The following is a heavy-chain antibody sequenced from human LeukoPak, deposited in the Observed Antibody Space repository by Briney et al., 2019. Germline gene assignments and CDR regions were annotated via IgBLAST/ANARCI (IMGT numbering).Heavy chain of an antibody. CDR1: GGSFSGYY. CDR2: INHSGST. Sequence: SETLSLTCAVYGGSFSGYYWSWIRQPPGKGLEWIGEINHSGSTNYNPSLKSRVTISVDTSKNQFSLKLSSVTAADTAVYYRAFQTPAHYYYYGMDVWGQGTTVTVSS. J-gene: IGHJ6*02. V-gene: IGHV4-34*01. CDR3: AFQTPAHYYYYGMDV.